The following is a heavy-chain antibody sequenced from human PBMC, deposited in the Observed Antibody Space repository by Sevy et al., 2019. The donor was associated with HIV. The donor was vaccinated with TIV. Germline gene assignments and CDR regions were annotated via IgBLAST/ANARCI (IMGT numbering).Heavy chain of an antibody. CDR2: TYDSGRT. Sequence: SETLSLTCIVSGGSFSGYYWSWIRQPPGKGLEWIGFTYDSGRTNYNPSLKSRVTISVDTSKNQFSLKLNSVTAADTAVYYCARSLNNYDSSGYQMGLDYWGQGTLVTVSS. CDR3: ARSLNNYDSSGYQMGLDY. D-gene: IGHD3-22*01. CDR1: GGSFSGYY. V-gene: IGHV4-59*01. J-gene: IGHJ4*02.